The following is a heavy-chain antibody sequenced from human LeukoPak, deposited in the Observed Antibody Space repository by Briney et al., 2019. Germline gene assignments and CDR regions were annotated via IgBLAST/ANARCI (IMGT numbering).Heavy chain of an antibody. V-gene: IGHV4-34*01. CDR1: GGSFSGYY. D-gene: IGHD3-3*01. Sequence: SETLSLTCAVYGGSFSGYYWSWIRQPPGKGLEWIGEINHSGSTNYNPSLKSRVTISVDTSKNQFSLKLSSVTAADTAVYYCARGHGYYHYYYMDVWGKGTTVTVSS. CDR2: INHSGST. J-gene: IGHJ6*03. CDR3: ARGHGYYHYYYMDV.